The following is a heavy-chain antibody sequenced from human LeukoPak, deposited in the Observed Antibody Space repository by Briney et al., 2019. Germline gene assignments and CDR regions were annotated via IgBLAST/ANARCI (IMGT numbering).Heavy chain of an antibody. CDR3: ARGGRGPDAFDI. CDR2: IYYSGTT. CDR1: GGFISGYY. Sequence: SETLSLTCTVSGGFISGYYWSWIRQPPGKGLELIGYIYYSGTTNYNPSLKSRLTISVDTSNNQFSLKLSSVTAADTAVYYCARGGRGPDAFDIWGQGTMVTVSS. J-gene: IGHJ3*02. D-gene: IGHD3-10*01. V-gene: IGHV4-59*08.